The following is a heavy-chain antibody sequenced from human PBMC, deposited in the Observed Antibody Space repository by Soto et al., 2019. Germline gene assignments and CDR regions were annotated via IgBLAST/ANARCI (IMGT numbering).Heavy chain of an antibody. V-gene: IGHV4-61*01. Sequence: PSETLSLTCTVSGGSVSSGSYYWSWIRQPPGKGLEWIGYIYYSGSTNYNPSLKSRVTISVDTSKNQFSLKLSSVTAADTAVFYCARHYRSGYRNWFDPWGQGTLVTVSS. CDR3: ARHYRSGYRNWFDP. D-gene: IGHD6-19*01. CDR2: IYYSGST. J-gene: IGHJ5*02. CDR1: GGSVSSGSYY.